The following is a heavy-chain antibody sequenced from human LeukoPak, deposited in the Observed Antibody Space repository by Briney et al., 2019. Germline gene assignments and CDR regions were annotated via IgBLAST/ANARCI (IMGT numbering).Heavy chain of an antibody. CDR2: IKHDGSEQ. D-gene: IGHD1-26*01. J-gene: IGHJ4*01. V-gene: IGHV3-7*01. CDR3: KSGGAAPGSFDY. Sequence: GGSLTLSCAASGFTFTTYWMSSLRQAPGKGLQWVANIKHDGSEQYYVYSVKGRFTISRDNAENSLFLQMNSLGVEDTAVYYCKSGGAAPGSFDYWGQGALVTVSS. CDR1: GFTFTTYW.